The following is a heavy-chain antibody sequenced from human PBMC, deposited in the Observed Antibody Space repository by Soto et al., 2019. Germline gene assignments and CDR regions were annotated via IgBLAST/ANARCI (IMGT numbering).Heavy chain of an antibody. D-gene: IGHD3-22*01. Sequence: VQLVESGGGEVQPGRSLRLSCAASGFTYTDFALHWVRQAPGKGLEWVAIISYDGSDKYYADSVTGRFAISRDNPKNTLYLEMNSLRPEETAVYFCARRAWDSYYAIDVWGQGTKVTVFS. CDR2: ISYDGSDK. J-gene: IGHJ6*02. CDR1: GFTYTDFA. CDR3: ARRAWDSYYAIDV. V-gene: IGHV3-30*09.